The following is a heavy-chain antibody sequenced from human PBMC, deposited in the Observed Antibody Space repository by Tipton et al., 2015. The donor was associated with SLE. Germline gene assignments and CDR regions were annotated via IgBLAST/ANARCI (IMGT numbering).Heavy chain of an antibody. CDR1: GGSISSRGFY. V-gene: IGHV4-31*03. J-gene: IGHJ4*02. D-gene: IGHD5-12*01. Sequence: TLSLTCSVSGGSISSRGFYWNWIRQYPGRGPEWIGYIYYSGSTHYNPSLKSRISMSIDTSKNQFSLKLSSVNAADTAVYYCARSLQSTGYIPGYWGQGTLVTVSS. CDR2: IYYSGST. CDR3: ARSLQSTGYIPGY.